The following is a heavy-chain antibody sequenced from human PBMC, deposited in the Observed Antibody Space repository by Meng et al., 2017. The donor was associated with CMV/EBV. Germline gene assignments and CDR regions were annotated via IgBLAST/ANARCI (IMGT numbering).Heavy chain of an antibody. CDR2: IYHSGST. V-gene: IGHV4-61*01. D-gene: IGHD4/OR15-4a*01. CDR3: ARCTNYFDP. Sequence: QVQLQESGPGLVKPSETLSFTCSVSGGSVSSGSYYWTWIRQPPGKGLEWIGYIYHSGSTNYNPSLKSRVTISVDASRDQFSLRLSSVTAADTAVYYCARCTNYFDPWGQGTLVTVSS. J-gene: IGHJ5*02. CDR1: GGSVSSGSYY.